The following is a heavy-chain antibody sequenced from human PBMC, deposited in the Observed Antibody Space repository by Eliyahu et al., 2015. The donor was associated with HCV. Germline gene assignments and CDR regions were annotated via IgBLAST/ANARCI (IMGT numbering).Heavy chain of an antibody. J-gene: IGHJ5*02. D-gene: IGHD2-2*01. V-gene: IGHV3-23*01. CDR1: GFTFSSYA. CDR3: AKGCSSTSCPPFDP. CDR2: ICGSGGWT. Sequence: EVQLLESGGGLVQPGGSLRLSCAASGFTFSSYAMSWVRQAPGKGLEWVSAICGSGGWTYYADSVKGRFTISRDNSKNTLYLQMNSLRAEDTAVYYCAKGCSSTSCPPFDPWGQGTLVTVSS.